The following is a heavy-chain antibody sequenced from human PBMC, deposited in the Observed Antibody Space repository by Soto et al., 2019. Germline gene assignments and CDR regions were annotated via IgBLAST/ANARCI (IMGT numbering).Heavy chain of an antibody. CDR3: ARVGSSGWSPDY. CDR2: IFYTGST. Sequence: ETLSRTCTVSGGSISGHYWIWIRQSPGKGLEWIGYIFYTGSTNYNPSLKSRVTLSADTSKNQFSLTLSSVTAADAAVYYCARVGSSGWSPDYWGPGTLVTVSS. J-gene: IGHJ4*02. V-gene: IGHV4-59*11. D-gene: IGHD6-19*01. CDR1: GGSISGHY.